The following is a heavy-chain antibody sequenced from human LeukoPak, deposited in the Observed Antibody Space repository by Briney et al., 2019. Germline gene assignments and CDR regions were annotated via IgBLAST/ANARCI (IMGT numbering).Heavy chain of an antibody. J-gene: IGHJ5*02. CDR3: ARVMAARQDNWFDP. D-gene: IGHD6-6*01. V-gene: IGHV1-2*02. Sequence: ASVKVSCKASGYTFTGYYMHWVRQAPGQGLEWMGWINPNSGGTNYAQKFQGRVTTTSDTSISTAYMEQSRLRSDDTAVYYCARVMAARQDNWFDPWGQGTLVTVSS. CDR1: GYTFTGYY. CDR2: INPNSGGT.